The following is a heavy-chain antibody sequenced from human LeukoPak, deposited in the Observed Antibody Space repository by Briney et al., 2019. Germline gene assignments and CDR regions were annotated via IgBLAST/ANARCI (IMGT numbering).Heavy chain of an antibody. CDR3: VKDKMSSWSFDY. V-gene: IGHV3-30*18. CDR2: ISYDGSNK. Sequence: GGSLRLSCAASGFTFSSYGMHWVRQAPGKGLEWVAVISYDGSNKYYADSVKGRFTISRDNSKNTLYLQMNSLRAEDTAVYYCVKDKMSSWSFDYWGQGTLVTVSS. CDR1: GFTFSSYG. J-gene: IGHJ4*02. D-gene: IGHD6-13*01.